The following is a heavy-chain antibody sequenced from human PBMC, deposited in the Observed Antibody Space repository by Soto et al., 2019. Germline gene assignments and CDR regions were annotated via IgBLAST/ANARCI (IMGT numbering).Heavy chain of an antibody. V-gene: IGHV1-69*02. CDR3: ARSDYDILTGYSSPMDYYFDY. CDR1: GGTFSSYT. J-gene: IGHJ4*02. CDR2: IIPILGIA. Sequence: QVQLVQSGAEVKKPGSSVKVSCKASGGTFSSYTISWVRQAPGQGLEWMGRIIPILGIANYAQKFQGRVTITAAKSTSTAYMELSRLRSDDTAVYYCARSDYDILTGYSSPMDYYFDYWGQGTLVTVSS. D-gene: IGHD3-9*01.